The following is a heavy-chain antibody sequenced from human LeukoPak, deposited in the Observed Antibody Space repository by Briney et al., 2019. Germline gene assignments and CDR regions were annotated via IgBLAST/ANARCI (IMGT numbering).Heavy chain of an antibody. CDR2: IYHTAGS. D-gene: IGHD3-10*01. CDR1: GDSVTNDDVF. CDR3: AGGRARGVIHY. Sequence: SETLSLTCTVSGDSVTNDDVFWGWTRQPPGEGLEYIGYIYHTAGSYYNPSLKSRLSMSIDTSKNQFSLKLSSVTAADTAVYYCAGGRARGVIHYWGQGTLVTVSS. J-gene: IGHJ4*02. V-gene: IGHV4-30-4*01.